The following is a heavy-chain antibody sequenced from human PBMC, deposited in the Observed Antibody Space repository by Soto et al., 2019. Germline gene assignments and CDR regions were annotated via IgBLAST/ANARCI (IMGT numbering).Heavy chain of an antibody. Sequence: QVQLVQSGAEVKKPGSSVKVSCKASGGTFSSYAISWVRQAPGQGLEWMGGIIPIFGTANYAQKFQGRVTITADESTSKAYMERGSRRSEDRAVYYWASITGTRGGAGWGQGTLVTVSS. J-gene: IGHJ4*02. CDR3: ASITGTRGGAG. CDR2: IIPIFGTA. CDR1: GGTFSSYA. D-gene: IGHD1-7*01. V-gene: IGHV1-69*01.